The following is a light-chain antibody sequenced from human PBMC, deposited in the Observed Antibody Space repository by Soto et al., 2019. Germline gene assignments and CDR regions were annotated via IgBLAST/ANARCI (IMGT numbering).Light chain of an antibody. Sequence: QSVLTQPRSVSGSPGQSVTISCTGTSSDVGGYNYVSWYQQHPGKAPKVMIYDVSKRPSGVPDRFSGSKSGNTASLTISGVQTEDEADYYCCSYTSSYTLGVFGGGTKVTVL. CDR3: CSYTSSYTLGV. CDR2: DVS. J-gene: IGLJ2*01. CDR1: SSDVGGYNY. V-gene: IGLV2-11*01.